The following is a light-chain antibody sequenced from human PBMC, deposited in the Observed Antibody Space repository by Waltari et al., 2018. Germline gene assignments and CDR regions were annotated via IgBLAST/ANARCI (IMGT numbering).Light chain of an antibody. CDR2: AAS. CDR3: QKYNSVPQP. Sequence: DLQMTQSPSSLSASVGDRVTITCRASQVIDNHLAWYQHKPGKVPTLLIYAASTLHSGVPSRFSGSGSGTDFTLTISNLQPEDVAIYYCQKYNSVPQPFGGGTKVEIK. J-gene: IGKJ4*01. V-gene: IGKV1-27*01. CDR1: QVIDNH.